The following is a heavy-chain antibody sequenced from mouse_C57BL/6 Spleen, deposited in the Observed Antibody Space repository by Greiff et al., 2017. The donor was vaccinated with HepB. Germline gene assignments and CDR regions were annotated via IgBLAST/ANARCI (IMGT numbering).Heavy chain of an antibody. CDR2: INPSTGGT. V-gene: IGHV1-42*01. J-gene: IGHJ1*03. D-gene: IGHD2-5*01. CDR3: ASRGSNYRLWYFDV. CDR1: GYSFTGYY. Sequence: EVQLQQSGPELVKPGASVKISCKASGYSFTGYYMNWVKQSPEKSLEWIGEINPSTGGTTYNQKFKAKATLTVDKSSSTAYMQLKSLTSEDSAVYYCASRGSNYRLWYFDVWGTGTTVTVSS.